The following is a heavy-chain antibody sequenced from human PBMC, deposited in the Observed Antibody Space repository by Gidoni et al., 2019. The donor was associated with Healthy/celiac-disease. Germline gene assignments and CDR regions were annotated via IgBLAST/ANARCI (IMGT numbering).Heavy chain of an antibody. CDR2: FDPEDGET. V-gene: IGHV1-24*01. CDR3: ATAHYDFWSGYPY. CDR1: GSTLTELS. Sequence: QVQLVQSGAEVKKTGAAVKVSCKVSGSTLTELSMHWVRQVPGKGLEWLGGFDPEDGETIYEQKFQGRVTMTEDTSTDTAYMELSSLRSEDTAVYYCATAHYDFWSGYPYWGQGTLVTVSS. D-gene: IGHD3-3*01. J-gene: IGHJ4*01.